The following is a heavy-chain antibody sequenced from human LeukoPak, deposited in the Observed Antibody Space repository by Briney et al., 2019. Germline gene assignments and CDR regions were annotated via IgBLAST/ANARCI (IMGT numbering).Heavy chain of an antibody. CDR3: ARDALEYSDNSGYYYLLSLYGMDV. Sequence: PGGSLRLSCVASGFRFSSYSMNWVRQAPGKGLEWVSSISSSSSYIYYADSVKGRFTISRDNAKNSLFLQMNSLRAEDTAIYFCARDALEYSDNSGYYYLLSLYGMDVWGQGTTVTVSS. CDR1: GFRFSSYS. D-gene: IGHD3-22*01. CDR2: ISSSSSYI. J-gene: IGHJ6*02. V-gene: IGHV3-21*01.